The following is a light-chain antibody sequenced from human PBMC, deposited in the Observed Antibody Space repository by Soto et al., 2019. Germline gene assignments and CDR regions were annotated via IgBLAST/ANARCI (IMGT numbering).Light chain of an antibody. J-gene: IGLJ1*01. V-gene: IGLV1-44*01. CDR1: SSNIGSNT. CDR3: AAWDDSLNGLYV. Sequence: QSVLTQPPSASGTPGQRVTISCSGSSSNIGSNTVNWYQQLPGTAPKLLIYSNNQRPSGVPDRFSGSKSGTSASLAISGLQSEDEADYSCAAWDDSLNGLYVFGPGSQVTV. CDR2: SNN.